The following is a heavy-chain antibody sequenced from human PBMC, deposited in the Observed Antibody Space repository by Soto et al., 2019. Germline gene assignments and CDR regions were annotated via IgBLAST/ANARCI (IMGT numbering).Heavy chain of an antibody. J-gene: IGHJ5*02. CDR3: ARHTRNQFDP. CDR2: IYYSERTSYNSGST. CDR1: GDSMTSSSYY. Sequence: ETLSLTCTVSGDSMTSSSYYWGWIRQPPGKGLEWIGSIYYSERTSYNSGSTYYSPSLKSRVTISGDTSKSQFSLKLSSVTAADTAVYYCARHTRNQFDPWGQGTLVTVS. V-gene: IGHV4-39*01.